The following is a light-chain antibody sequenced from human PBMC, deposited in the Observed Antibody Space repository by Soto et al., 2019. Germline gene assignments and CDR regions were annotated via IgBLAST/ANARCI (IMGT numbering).Light chain of an antibody. J-gene: IGKJ1*01. V-gene: IGKV1-39*01. CDR1: QSISSY. Sequence: DIQMTQSPSSLSASVGDRVTITCRASQSISSYLNWYQQKPGKAPKLLIYAASSLQSGVPSRFSGSGSGTDFTLTISSLQPEDFANYYCQQSYSTRVAFGQGTKVEIK. CDR2: AAS. CDR3: QQSYSTRVA.